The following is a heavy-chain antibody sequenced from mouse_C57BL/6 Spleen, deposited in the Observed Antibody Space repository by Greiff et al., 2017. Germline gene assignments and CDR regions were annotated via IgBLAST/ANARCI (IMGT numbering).Heavy chain of an antibody. J-gene: IGHJ4*01. CDR3: ARNYDYGYYAMDY. D-gene: IGHD2-4*01. V-gene: IGHV2-9-1*01. CDR1: GFSLTSYA. CDR2: IWTGGGT. Sequence: QVQLQESGPGLVAPSQSLSITCTVSGFSLTSYAISWVRQPPGQGLEWLGVIWTGGGTNYNSALKSRLSISKDNSKSQVFLKMNSLQTDDTARYYCARNYDYGYYAMDYWGQGTSVTVSS.